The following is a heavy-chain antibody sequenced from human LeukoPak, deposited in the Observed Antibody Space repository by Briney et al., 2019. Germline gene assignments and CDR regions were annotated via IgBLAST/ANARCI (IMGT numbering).Heavy chain of an antibody. D-gene: IGHD7-27*01. J-gene: IGHJ3*02. CDR1: GFTFSDYG. Sequence: GGSLRLSCAASGFTFSDYGMHWVRQAPGKGLEWGAVISYDGSNKYYADSVKGRFTISRDNSKNTLYLQMNSLGAEDTAVYYCARDRRPPGAFDIWGQGTMVTVSS. CDR2: ISYDGSNK. V-gene: IGHV3-33*05. CDR3: ARDRRPPGAFDI.